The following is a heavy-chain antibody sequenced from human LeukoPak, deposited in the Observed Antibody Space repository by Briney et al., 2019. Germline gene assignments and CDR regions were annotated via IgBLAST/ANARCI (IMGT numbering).Heavy chain of an antibody. J-gene: IGHJ4*02. D-gene: IGHD2-2*01. Sequence: ASVKVSCKASGGTFSSYAISWVRQAPGQGLEWMGGIIPIFGTANYAQKFQGRVTITTDESTSTAYMELSSLRSEDTAVYYCARGGTYQLLPYYFDYWGQETLVTVSS. CDR1: GGTFSSYA. V-gene: IGHV1-69*05. CDR3: ARGGTYQLLPYYFDY. CDR2: IIPIFGTA.